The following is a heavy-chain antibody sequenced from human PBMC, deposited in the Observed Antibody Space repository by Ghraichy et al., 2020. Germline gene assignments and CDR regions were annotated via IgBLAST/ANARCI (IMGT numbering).Heavy chain of an antibody. CDR1: GFTFSSYA. CDR3: AKDRDSSGYYYVRRNLFDY. V-gene: IGHV3-23*01. D-gene: IGHD3-22*01. CDR2: ISGSGGST. J-gene: IGHJ4*02. Sequence: GGSLRLSCAASGFTFSSYAMSWVRQAPGKGLEWVSAISGSGGSTYYADSVKGRFTISRDNSKNTLYLQMNSLRAEDTAVYYCAKDRDSSGYYYVRRNLFDYWGQGTLVTVSS.